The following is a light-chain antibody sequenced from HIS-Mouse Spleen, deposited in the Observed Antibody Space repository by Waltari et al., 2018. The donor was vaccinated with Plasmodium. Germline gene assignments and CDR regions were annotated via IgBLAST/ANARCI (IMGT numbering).Light chain of an antibody. CDR2: LGS. CDR1: QSLLHSNGYNY. J-gene: IGKJ2*01. V-gene: IGKV2-28*01. CDR3: MQALQTPRYT. Sequence: DIVMTQSPLSLPVTPGEPASISCRSSQSLLHSNGYNYLDWYLQKTGQSPQLLIYLGSNRASGVPDRFSGCGSGTDFTLKISRVEAEDVGVYYCMQALQTPRYTFGQGTKLEIK.